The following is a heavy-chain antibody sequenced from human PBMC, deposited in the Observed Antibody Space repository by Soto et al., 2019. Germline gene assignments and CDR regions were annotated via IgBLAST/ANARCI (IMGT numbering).Heavy chain of an antibody. CDR3: ARASLGYCSSTSCRSNWFDP. J-gene: IGHJ5*02. D-gene: IGHD2-2*01. Sequence: SETLSLTCTVSGGSIRSGGYYWTCIRQHPGKGLEWIGYIYYTGSTYYNPSLKSRVTISVDTSKNQFSLKLSSVTAADTAVYYCARASLGYCSSTSCRSNWFDPWGQGTLVT. V-gene: IGHV4-31*03. CDR2: IYYTGST. CDR1: GGSIRSGGYY.